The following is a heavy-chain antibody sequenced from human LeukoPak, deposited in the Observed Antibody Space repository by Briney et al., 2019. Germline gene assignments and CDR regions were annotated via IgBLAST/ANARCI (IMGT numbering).Heavy chain of an antibody. D-gene: IGHD5-18*01. CDR2: ISSNGGST. J-gene: IGHJ4*02. V-gene: IGHV3-64*04. Sequence: PGGSLRLSCSASGFTFSSYAMHWVRQAPGRGLEYVSAISSNGGSTYYADSVKGRFTISRDNSKNTLYLQMNSLRAEDTAVYYCAKGHGYSYGTNFDYWGQGTLVTVSS. CDR3: AKGHGYSYGTNFDY. CDR1: GFTFSSYA.